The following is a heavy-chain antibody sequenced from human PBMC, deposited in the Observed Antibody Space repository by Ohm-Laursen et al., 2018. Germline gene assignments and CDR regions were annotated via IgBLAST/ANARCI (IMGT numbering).Heavy chain of an antibody. CDR1: GFTFSNYA. CDR3: ASRYCSGGACSQFDY. CDR2: ISGSGGGT. Sequence: SLRLSCSASGFTFSNYAMTWVRQAPGKRLEWVSAISGSGGGTYYADSVKGRFTISRDNSKNTLYLQMYSLRAEDTAVYYCASRYCSGGACSQFDYWGQGTLVAVSS. V-gene: IGHV3-23*01. J-gene: IGHJ4*02. D-gene: IGHD2-15*01.